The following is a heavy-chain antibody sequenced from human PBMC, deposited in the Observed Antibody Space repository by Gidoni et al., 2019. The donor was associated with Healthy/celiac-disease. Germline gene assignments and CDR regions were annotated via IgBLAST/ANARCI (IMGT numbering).Heavy chain of an antibody. Sequence: EVQLVESGGVVVQPGGSLRLSCAASGFTFDDYTMHWVRQAPGKGLEWVSLISWDGGSTYYADSVKGRFTISRDNSKNSLYLQMNSLRTEDTALYYCAKDGADGYNYEPLQWGQGTLVTVSS. J-gene: IGHJ4*02. D-gene: IGHD5-12*01. V-gene: IGHV3-43*01. CDR1: GFTFDDYT. CDR3: AKDGADGYNYEPLQ. CDR2: ISWDGGST.